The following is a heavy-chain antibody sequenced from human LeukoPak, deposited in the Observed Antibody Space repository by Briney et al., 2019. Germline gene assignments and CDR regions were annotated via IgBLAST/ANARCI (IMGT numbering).Heavy chain of an antibody. CDR2: IYSGGST. Sequence: PGGSLRLSCAASGFTVSGNYMTWVRQAPGKGLEWVSVIYSGGSTYYADSVKGRFTISRDNSKNTLYIQMNSLRAEDTAVYYCARDRVGSADFWSGYYTGTFDYWGQGALVTVSS. J-gene: IGHJ4*02. D-gene: IGHD3-3*01. CDR3: ARDRVGSADFWSGYYTGTFDY. V-gene: IGHV3-66*01. CDR1: GFTVSGNY.